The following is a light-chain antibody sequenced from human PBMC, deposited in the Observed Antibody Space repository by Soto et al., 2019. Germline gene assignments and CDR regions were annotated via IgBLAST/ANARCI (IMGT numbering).Light chain of an antibody. Sequence: IVLTQSPATLSLSPGEKATLSCRASQSVSSYLAWYQHKPGQAPRLLIYGTSNRATGIPDRFSASGSGTDFTLTISRLEPEDFAVYFCHQYSASPRTLGQGTKVDIK. CDR3: HQYSASPRT. CDR1: QSVSSY. J-gene: IGKJ1*01. CDR2: GTS. V-gene: IGKV3-20*01.